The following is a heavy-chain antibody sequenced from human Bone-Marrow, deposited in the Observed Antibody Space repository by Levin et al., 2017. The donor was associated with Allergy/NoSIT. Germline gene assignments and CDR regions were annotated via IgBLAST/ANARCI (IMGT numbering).Heavy chain of an antibody. J-gene: IGHJ5*02. CDR1: GFSFGDYA. D-gene: IGHD4-11*01. Sequence: GESLKISCPASGFSFGDYAMSWVRQAPGKGPEWVGFIRNKLYGETKEYIASVEGRFTISRDDSKSIVYLEMNSLKIEDTAVYYCARDHSLQSLYLDLWGQGTLVTVSS. V-gene: IGHV3-49*04. CDR2: IRNKLYGETK. CDR3: ARDHSLQSLYLDL.